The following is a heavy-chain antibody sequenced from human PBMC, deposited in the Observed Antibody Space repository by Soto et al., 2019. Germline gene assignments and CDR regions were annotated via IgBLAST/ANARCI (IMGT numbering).Heavy chain of an antibody. CDR2: ISAYNGNT. CDR1: GYTFTSYG. V-gene: IGHV1-18*01. CDR3: ARVGFIMVILPSYYYYYGMDV. J-gene: IGHJ6*02. D-gene: IGHD3-10*01. Sequence: ASVKVSCKASGYTFTSYGISWVRQAPGQGLEWMGWISAYNGNTNYAQKLQGRVTMTTDTSTSTAYMELRSLRSDDTAVYYCARVGFIMVILPSYYYYYGMDVWGQGTTVTVSS.